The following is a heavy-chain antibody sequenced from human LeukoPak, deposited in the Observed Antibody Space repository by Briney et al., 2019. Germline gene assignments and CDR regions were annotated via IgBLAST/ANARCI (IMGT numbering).Heavy chain of an antibody. D-gene: IGHD3-22*01. CDR2: ISSSSSYM. J-gene: IGHJ1*01. Sequence: PGGTLRLSCAASGFTFSSNTMNWVRQAPGKGLEWVSSISSSSSYMKYADSVRGRFTISRDNAKNSLYLQMNSLRAEDTAVYYCASEDYYDSSAYYYRNFQHWGQGTLVTVSS. CDR3: ASEDYYDSSAYYYRNFQH. CDR1: GFTFSSNT. V-gene: IGHV3-21*01.